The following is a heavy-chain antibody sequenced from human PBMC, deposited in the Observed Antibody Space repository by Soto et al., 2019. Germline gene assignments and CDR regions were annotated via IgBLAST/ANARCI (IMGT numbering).Heavy chain of an antibody. V-gene: IGHV3-21*01. D-gene: IGHD1-1*01. CDR3: ARGLEGATSKNWFDS. Sequence: EVQLVESGGGLVKPGGSLRLSCAASGFTLSPYNMNWVRQAPGKGLEWVSSISTSSSYIYYADSVEGRFTISRDNAKNSRYLQVDSLGDEDTAVYYCARGLEGATSKNWFDSWGQGTLVTVSS. J-gene: IGHJ5*01. CDR1: GFTLSPYN. CDR2: ISTSSSYI.